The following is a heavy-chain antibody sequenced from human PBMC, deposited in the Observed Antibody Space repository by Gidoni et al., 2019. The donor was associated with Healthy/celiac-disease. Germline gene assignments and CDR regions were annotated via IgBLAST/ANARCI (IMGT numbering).Heavy chain of an antibody. J-gene: IGHJ3*02. CDR1: GFTFSSYS. D-gene: IGHD1-26*01. Sequence: EVQLVESGGGLVKPGGSLRLSCAASGFTFSSYSMNCVRQAPGKGLAWVSSISSSSSYIYYADSVKGRFTISRDNAKNSLYLQMNSLRAEDTAVYYCASGKRVGATPLGAFDIWGQGTMVTVSS. V-gene: IGHV3-21*01. CDR2: ISSSSSYI. CDR3: ASGKRVGATPLGAFDI.